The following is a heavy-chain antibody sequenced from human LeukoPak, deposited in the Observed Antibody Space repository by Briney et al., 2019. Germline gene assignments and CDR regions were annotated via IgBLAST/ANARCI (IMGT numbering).Heavy chain of an antibody. J-gene: IGHJ3*02. Sequence: ASVKVSCKDSGYTFTSYAMHWVRQAPGQRLEWMGWGNAGNGNTKYSQEFQGRVTITRDTSASTAYMELSSLRAEDTAMYYCAKVSLNMVNDAFDIWGQGTMVSVSS. D-gene: IGHD4/OR15-4a*01. CDR3: AKVSLNMVNDAFDI. V-gene: IGHV1-3*02. CDR2: GNAGNGNT. CDR1: GYTFTSYA.